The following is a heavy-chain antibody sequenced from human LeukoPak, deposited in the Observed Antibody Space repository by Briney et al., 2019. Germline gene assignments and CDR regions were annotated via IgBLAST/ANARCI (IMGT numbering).Heavy chain of an antibody. V-gene: IGHV4-61*02. Sequence: SETLSLTCTVSGGSISSGSYYWSWIRQPAGKGLEWIGRIYTSGSTNYNPSLKSRVTISVDTSKNQFSLKLSSVTAADTAVYYCARTGGNPFDYWGQGTLVTVSS. D-gene: IGHD2-8*02. CDR2: IYTSGST. J-gene: IGHJ4*02. CDR3: ARTGGNPFDY. CDR1: GGSISSGSYY.